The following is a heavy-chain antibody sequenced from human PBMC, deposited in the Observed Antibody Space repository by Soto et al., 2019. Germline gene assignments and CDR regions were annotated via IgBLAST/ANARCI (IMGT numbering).Heavy chain of an antibody. CDR1: GFSLSTSGVG. D-gene: IGHD3-3*01. CDR3: AHRLYNPTDRRLLWNNNWFDP. Sequence: QITLKESGPTLVKPTQTLTLTCTFSGFSLSTSGVGVGWIRQPPGKALEWLALIYWDDDKRYSPSLKSRLTITKDTSKNQVVLTMTNMDPVDTATYYCAHRLYNPTDRRLLWNNNWFDPWGQGTLVTVSS. V-gene: IGHV2-5*02. J-gene: IGHJ5*02. CDR2: IYWDDDK.